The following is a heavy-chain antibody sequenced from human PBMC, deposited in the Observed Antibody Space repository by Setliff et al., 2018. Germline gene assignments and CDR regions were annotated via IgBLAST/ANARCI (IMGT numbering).Heavy chain of an antibody. D-gene: IGHD3-3*01. CDR1: GASINNHF. J-gene: IGHJ5*02. Sequence: PSETLSLTCTVSGASINNHFWSWIRQPPGKGLEWIGYLSHSGSSNYNPSLKSRVTMLVDTSKNQFSLKLSSVTAADTAVYYCAKVITVFGVVITGSWFDPWGQGTLVTVSS. CDR3: AKVITVFGVVITGSWFDP. CDR2: LSHSGSS. V-gene: IGHV4-59*11.